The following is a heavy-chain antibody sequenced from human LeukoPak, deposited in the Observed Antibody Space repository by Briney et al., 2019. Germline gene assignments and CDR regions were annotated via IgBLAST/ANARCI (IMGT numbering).Heavy chain of an antibody. CDR1: GFTLSSYS. Sequence: GGSLRLSCAASGFTLSSYSMDLVRQASGKGLEWVSYISSSSSTIYYADSVKGRFTISRDNAKNSLYLQMNSLRAEDTAVYYCARGGYGSFDYWGQGTLVTVSS. CDR3: ARGGYGSFDY. J-gene: IGHJ4*02. CDR2: ISSSSSTI. V-gene: IGHV3-48*01. D-gene: IGHD3-10*01.